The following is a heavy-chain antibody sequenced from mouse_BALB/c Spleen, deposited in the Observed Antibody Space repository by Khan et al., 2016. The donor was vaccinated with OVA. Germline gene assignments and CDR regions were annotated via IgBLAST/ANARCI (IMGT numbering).Heavy chain of an antibody. CDR3: ARGYFGNYEFAY. D-gene: IGHD2-1*01. J-gene: IGHJ3*01. Sequence: QVQLQQSGAELVKPGASVKLSCKTSGYTFTSYWIQWVKQRPGQGLGWIGQIFPGTGTTYYNENFKGKATLTVDTSSNTAYKQFSILTSEDSAVYFCARGYFGNYEFAYWGQGTLVTVSP. V-gene: IGHV1S132*01. CDR2: IFPGTGTT. CDR1: GYTFTSYW.